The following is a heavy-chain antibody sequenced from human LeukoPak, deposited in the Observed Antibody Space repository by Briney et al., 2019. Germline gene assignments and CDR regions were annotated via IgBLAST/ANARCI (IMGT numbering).Heavy chain of an antibody. CDR3: ARDVSAGNSEFFDY. J-gene: IGHJ4*02. CDR2: ISGYNGNT. V-gene: IGHV1-18*01. D-gene: IGHD4-23*01. CDR1: GYTFTSYG. Sequence: ASVKVSCKASGYTFTSYGINWVRQAPGQGLEWMGWISGYNGNTNYAQKFQGRVTMTTDTSTSTAYMVLRSLRSDDTAVYFCARDVSAGNSEFFDYWGQGTLATVSS.